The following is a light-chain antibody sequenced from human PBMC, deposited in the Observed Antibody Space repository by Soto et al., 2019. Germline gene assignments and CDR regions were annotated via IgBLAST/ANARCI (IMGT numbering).Light chain of an antibody. Sequence: EIVMTQSPYTLSVSPGERATLSCRASENVKFNLAWYQQRPGQAPRLLFYNASTRATAFPARFSGSGSGTDYILTISSLQSEDFAVYYCQQYYNWPLTFGQGTKV. CDR2: NAS. J-gene: IGKJ1*01. CDR3: QQYYNWPLT. CDR1: ENVKFN. V-gene: IGKV3-15*01.